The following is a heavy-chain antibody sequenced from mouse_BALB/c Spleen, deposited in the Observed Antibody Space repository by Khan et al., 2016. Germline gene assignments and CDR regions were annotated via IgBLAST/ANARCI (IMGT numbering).Heavy chain of an antibody. J-gene: IGHJ2*01. D-gene: IGHD1-2*01. CDR3: ARRITTATSFDY. Sequence: QVQLKQSGAELARPGASVRMSCKASGYTFTSSTMHWVKQRPGQGLEWIGYINPSSGYTNYNQKFKDKATLTADKSSSTAYMQLSSLTSEDSAVXFCARRITTATSFDYWGQGTTLTVSS. CDR2: INPSSGYT. CDR1: GYTFTSST. V-gene: IGHV1-4*01.